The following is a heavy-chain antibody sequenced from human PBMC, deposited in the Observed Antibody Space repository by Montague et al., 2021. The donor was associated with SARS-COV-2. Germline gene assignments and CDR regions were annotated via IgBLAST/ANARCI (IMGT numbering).Heavy chain of an antibody. Sequence: SETLSLTCSVSGGSINNYYWGWVRQSPGKGLEWIGYIYYSGSVTTSYNPSLKSRVSISVDTSKNQFSLKLSSVTAADTAVYYCARGSTVTHYWGRGTLVTVSS. CDR2: IYYSGSVTT. J-gene: IGHJ4*02. V-gene: IGHV4-59*12. CDR3: ARGSTVTHY. CDR1: GGSINNYY. D-gene: IGHD4-17*01.